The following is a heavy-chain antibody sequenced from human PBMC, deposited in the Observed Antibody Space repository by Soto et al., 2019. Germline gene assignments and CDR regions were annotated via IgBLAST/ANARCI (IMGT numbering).Heavy chain of an antibody. CDR1: GGSISSYY. Sequence: QVQLQESGPGLVKPSETLSLTCTVSGGSISSYYWSWIRQPPGKGLEWIGYVYYSGSTNYHPSLKSRVTISVDATKHQFALTLSSVAAADTTVYYWARACGSSTSCHYYYCMDVSGQGTTVTVSS. V-gene: IGHV4-59*01. CDR2: VYYSGST. J-gene: IGHJ6*02. D-gene: IGHD2-2*01. CDR3: ARACGSSTSCHYYYCMDV.